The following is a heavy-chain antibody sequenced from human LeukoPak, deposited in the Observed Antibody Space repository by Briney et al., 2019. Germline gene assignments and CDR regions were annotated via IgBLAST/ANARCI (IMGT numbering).Heavy chain of an antibody. J-gene: IGHJ5*02. D-gene: IGHD2-2*01. CDR1: GGSFSGYY. CDR3: ARGVPAAIFRYNWFNL. CDR2: INHSGST. V-gene: IGHV4-34*01. Sequence: PSETLSLTCAGYGGSFSGYYWRWVRQPPGKGLEWIGEINHSGSTNYNPSLKSRVTISVDTSQNQFSLKLSSVTAADTAVYYCARGVPAAIFRYNWFNLWGQGTLVTVSS.